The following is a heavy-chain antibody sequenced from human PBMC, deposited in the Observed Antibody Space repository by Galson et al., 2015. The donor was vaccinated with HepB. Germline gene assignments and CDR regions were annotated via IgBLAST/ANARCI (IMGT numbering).Heavy chain of an antibody. J-gene: IGHJ5*02. CDR3: ARDKSSGYPQGFDP. CDR2: INAGNGNT. D-gene: IGHD3-22*01. Sequence: SVKVSCKASGYTFTSYALHWVRQAPGQRVEWMGWINAGNGNTKYSQKFQGRVTITSDTSASTAYMELSSLRSEDSAVYYCARDKSSGYPQGFDPWGQGTLVTVSS. V-gene: IGHV1-3*01. CDR1: GYTFTSYA.